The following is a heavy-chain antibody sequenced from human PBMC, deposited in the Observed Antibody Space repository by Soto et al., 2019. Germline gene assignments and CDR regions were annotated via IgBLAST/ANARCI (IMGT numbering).Heavy chain of an antibody. Sequence: EVQLLESGGGLVQPGGSLRLSCAASGFTFSSYAMSWVRQAPGKGLEWVSAISGSGGSTYYADSVKGRFTISRDNSKNTLYLQMNSLRAEDTAVYYCAKSGRYDLPYYYYMDVWGKGTTVTVSS. CDR1: GFTFSSYA. D-gene: IGHD5-12*01. V-gene: IGHV3-23*01. CDR3: AKSGRYDLPYYYYMDV. J-gene: IGHJ6*03. CDR2: ISGSGGST.